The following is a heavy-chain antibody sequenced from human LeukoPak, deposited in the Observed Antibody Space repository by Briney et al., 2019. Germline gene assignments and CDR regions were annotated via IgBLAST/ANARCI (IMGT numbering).Heavy chain of an antibody. CDR1: GFTFDDYG. CDR3: AKIVVVITSDAFDI. D-gene: IGHD3-22*01. CDR2: INWNGGST. Sequence: GGSLRLSCAASGFTFDDYGMSWVRQAPGKGLEWVSGINWNGGSTGYADSVKGRFTISRDNAKNSLYLQMNSLRAEDTAVYYCAKIVVVITSDAFDIWGQGTMVTVPS. V-gene: IGHV3-20*04. J-gene: IGHJ3*02.